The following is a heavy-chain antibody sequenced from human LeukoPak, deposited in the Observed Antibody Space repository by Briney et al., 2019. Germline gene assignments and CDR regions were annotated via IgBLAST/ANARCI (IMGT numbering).Heavy chain of an antibody. CDR1: GGSISGYY. CDR2: IYDSGST. V-gene: IGHV4-59*01. D-gene: IGHD5-12*01. CDR3: ARGGSGYDSFYYYGMDV. Sequence: SETLSLTCTVSGGSISGYYWSWIRQPPGKGLEWIGYIYDSGSTNYNPSLKSRVTISVDTSKNQFSLKLSSVTAADTAVYFCARGGSGYDSFYYYGMDVWGQGTTFTLSS. J-gene: IGHJ6*02.